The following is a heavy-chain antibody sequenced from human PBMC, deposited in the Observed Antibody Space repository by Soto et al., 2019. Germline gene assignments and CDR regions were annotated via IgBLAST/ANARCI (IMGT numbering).Heavy chain of an antibody. CDR1: GFPFSMYA. CDR2: ISGSVDSA. CDR3: AKSPTRPTYCMHV. J-gene: IGHJ6*01. V-gene: IGHV3-23*01. Sequence: PGGSLRLSCPASGFPFSMYAMTWVRQAPGKGLDWVSAISGSVDSAYYAASVMGRFTICRENSKNTVYLEMNSLRVEDTAGYHCAKSPTRPTYCMHVWGQGTNVTVCS. D-gene: IGHD4-17*01.